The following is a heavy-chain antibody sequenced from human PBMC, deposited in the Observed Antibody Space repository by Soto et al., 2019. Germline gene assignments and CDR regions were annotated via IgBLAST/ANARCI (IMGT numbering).Heavy chain of an antibody. CDR1: GFTFSSYA. Sequence: GGSLRLSCAASGFTFSSYAMSWVRQAPGKGLEWVSAISGSGGSTYYADSVKGRFTISRDNSKNTLYLQMNSLRAEDTAVYYCAKGRGECSSTSCRYYYYMDVWGKGTTVTVSS. CDR2: ISGSGGST. J-gene: IGHJ6*03. V-gene: IGHV3-23*01. CDR3: AKGRGECSSTSCRYYYYMDV. D-gene: IGHD2-2*01.